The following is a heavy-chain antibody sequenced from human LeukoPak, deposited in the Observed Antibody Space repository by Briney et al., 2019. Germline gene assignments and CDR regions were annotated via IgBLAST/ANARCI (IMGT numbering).Heavy chain of an antibody. CDR1: GFTFSSYW. CDR2: ISSSSSYI. V-gene: IGHV3-21*04. CDR3: ARDPDYDSSGYLPPVDDY. J-gene: IGHJ4*02. Sequence: GGSLRLSCAASGFTFSSYWMSWVRQAPGKGLGWVSSISSSSSYIYYADSVKGRFTISRDNAKNSLYLQMNSLRSEDTAVYYCARDPDYDSSGYLPPVDDYWGQGTLVTVSS. D-gene: IGHD3-22*01.